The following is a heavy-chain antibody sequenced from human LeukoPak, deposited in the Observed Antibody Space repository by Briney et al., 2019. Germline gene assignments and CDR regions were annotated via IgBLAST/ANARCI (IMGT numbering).Heavy chain of an antibody. CDR2: ISSSSSYI. Sequence: GGSLRLSCAASGFTFSSYSMNWVRQAPGKGLEWVSSISSSSSYIYYADSVKGRFTISRDNPKNTLSLQMNSLRAEDTAVYYCARDHGYSYGYFDYWGQGTLVTVSS. J-gene: IGHJ4*02. CDR1: GFTFSSYS. V-gene: IGHV3-21*01. D-gene: IGHD5-18*01. CDR3: ARDHGYSYGYFDY.